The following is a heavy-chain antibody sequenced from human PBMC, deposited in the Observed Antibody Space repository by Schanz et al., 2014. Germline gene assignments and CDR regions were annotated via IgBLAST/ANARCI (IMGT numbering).Heavy chain of an antibody. CDR3: AKGMGYCSGGTCYDYYYYGLDV. CDR1: GFTFSTYA. CDR2: ISGSGGST. V-gene: IGHV3-23*01. J-gene: IGHJ6*02. D-gene: IGHD2-15*01. Sequence: EVQLLDSGGGLVQPGGSLRLSCAASGFTFSTYAMSWVRQAPGKWLEWVSAISGSGGSTYYADSVKGRFTISRDNSENTLYLQMNSLSADDTAVFYCAKGMGYCSGGTCYDYYYYGLDVWGQGTTVTVSS.